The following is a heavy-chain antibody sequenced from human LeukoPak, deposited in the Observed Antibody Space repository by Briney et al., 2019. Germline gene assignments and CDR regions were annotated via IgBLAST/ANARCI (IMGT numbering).Heavy chain of an antibody. V-gene: IGHV4-34*01. CDR3: ARAPHYYDGSGYSRYYFDY. J-gene: IGHJ4*02. Sequence: KSSETLSLTCAVYGGSFSGYYWSWIRQPPGKGLEWIGEINHSGSTNYNPSLKSRVTISVDTSKNQFSLKLSSVTAADTAVYYCARAPHYYDGSGYSRYYFDYWGQGTLVTVSS. CDR1: GGSFSGYY. CDR2: INHSGST. D-gene: IGHD3-22*01.